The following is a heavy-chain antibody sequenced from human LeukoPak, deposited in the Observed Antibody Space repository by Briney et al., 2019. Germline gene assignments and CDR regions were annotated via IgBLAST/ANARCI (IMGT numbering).Heavy chain of an antibody. V-gene: IGHV1-3*01. J-gene: IGHJ3*02. CDR2: INAGNGNT. CDR3: AKLPIAVAGHDAFDI. Sequence: ASVKVSCKASGYTFTSYAMHWVRQAPGQRLEWMGWINAGNGNTKYSQKFQGRVTITRDTSASTAYMELSSLRSEDTAVYYCAKLPIAVAGHDAFDIWGQGTTVTVSS. CDR1: GYTFTSYA. D-gene: IGHD6-19*01.